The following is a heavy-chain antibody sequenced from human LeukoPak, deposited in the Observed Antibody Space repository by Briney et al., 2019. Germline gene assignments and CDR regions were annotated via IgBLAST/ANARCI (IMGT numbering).Heavy chain of an antibody. CDR1: DFTISTYT. V-gene: IGHV3-23*01. J-gene: IGHJ4*02. CDR2: LRGDGET. D-gene: IGHD3-16*01. CDR3: AKASWVSNDDAVW. Sequence: SSAGSDFTISTYTRMRHAQGQGLGLMGGASLRGDGETFYADSVKGRCTLSRDDARNTVYLQLNNLSVEDTAVYSCAKASWVSNDDAVWWGQGTLVTVSS.